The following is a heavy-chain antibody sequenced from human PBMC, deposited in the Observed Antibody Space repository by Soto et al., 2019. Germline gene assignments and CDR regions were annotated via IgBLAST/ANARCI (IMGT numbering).Heavy chain of an antibody. J-gene: IGHJ4*02. CDR3: ASRDPGTSVDC. V-gene: IGHV4-34*01. CDR1: GGSFSGYY. CDR2: INHSGST. D-gene: IGHD1-7*01. Sequence: PSETLSLTCAVYGGSFSGYYWSWIRQPPGKGLEWIGEINHSGSTNYNPSLKSRVTISVDTSKNQFSLKLSSVTAADTAVYYCASRDPGTSVDCWGQGTLVTVSS.